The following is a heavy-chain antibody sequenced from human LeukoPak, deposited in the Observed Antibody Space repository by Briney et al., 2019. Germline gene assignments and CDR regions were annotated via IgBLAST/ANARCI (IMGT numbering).Heavy chain of an antibody. CDR1: GYTFTSYG. CDR2: ISAYNGNT. CDR3: ASPSQYYYGMDV. Sequence: ASVKVSCKASGYTFTSYGISWVRQAPGQGLEWMGWISAYNGNTNYAQKLQGRVTMTTDTSASTAYMELSSLRSEDTAVYYCASPSQYYYGMDVWGQGTTVTVSS. J-gene: IGHJ6*02. V-gene: IGHV1-18*01.